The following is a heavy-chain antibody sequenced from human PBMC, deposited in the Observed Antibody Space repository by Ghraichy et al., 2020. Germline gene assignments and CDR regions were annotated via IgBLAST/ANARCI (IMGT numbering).Heavy chain of an antibody. D-gene: IGHD3-3*01. CDR3: ARDGPRYYDFWSGYQIQGYYYYYGMDV. Sequence: GGSLRLSCAASGFTFSSYAMHWVRQAPGKGLEWVAVISYDGSNKYYADSVKGRFTISRDNSKNTLYLQMNSLRAEDTAVYYCARDGPRYYDFWSGYQIQGYYYYYGMDVWGQGTTVTVSS. CDR2: ISYDGSNK. CDR1: GFTFSSYA. J-gene: IGHJ6*02. V-gene: IGHV3-30*04.